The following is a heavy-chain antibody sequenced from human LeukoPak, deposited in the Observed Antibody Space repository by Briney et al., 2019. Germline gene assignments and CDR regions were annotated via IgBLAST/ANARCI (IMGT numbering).Heavy chain of an antibody. CDR1: GFTFSSYD. Sequence: GGSLRLSCAASGFTFSSYDMTWVRQAPGKGLEWVSGISGSGGRTHYADSVKGRFTISRDNSKNTLYLQMNSLRAEDTAVYYCAATYGSGSRGDAFDIWGQGTMVTVSS. CDR2: ISGSGGRT. D-gene: IGHD3-10*01. CDR3: AATYGSGSRGDAFDI. V-gene: IGHV3-23*01. J-gene: IGHJ3*02.